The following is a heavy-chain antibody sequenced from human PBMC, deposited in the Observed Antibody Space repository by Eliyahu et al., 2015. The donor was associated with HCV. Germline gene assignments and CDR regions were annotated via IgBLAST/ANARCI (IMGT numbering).Heavy chain of an antibody. CDR2: IYWDDDK. CDR1: GFSLSTNGMA. D-gene: IGHD1-26*01. V-gene: IGHV2-5*02. CDR3: THTTLETTKWADY. Sequence: QITLKESGPTLVKPTETLTLTCTFSGFSLSTNGMAVGWTRQPSGKALEWLALIYWDDDKRYSPSLKSRLTITKDTSRSQVILTMTDMDPVDTATYFCTHTTLETTKWADYWGQGTLVTVSS. J-gene: IGHJ4*02.